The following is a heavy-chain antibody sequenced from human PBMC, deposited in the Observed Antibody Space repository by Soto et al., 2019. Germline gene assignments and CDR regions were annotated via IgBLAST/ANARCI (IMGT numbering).Heavy chain of an antibody. CDR1: GFTFSSYS. CDR2: ISSSSSYI. J-gene: IGHJ6*03. V-gene: IGHV3-21*01. CDR3: ARYSSSWGYYYMDV. D-gene: IGHD6-13*01. Sequence: GGSLRLSCAASGFTFSSYSMNWVRQAPGKGLEWVSSISSSSSYIYYADSVKGRFTISRDNAKNSLYLQMNSLRAEDTAVYYCARYSSSWGYYYMDVWGKGTTVTVSS.